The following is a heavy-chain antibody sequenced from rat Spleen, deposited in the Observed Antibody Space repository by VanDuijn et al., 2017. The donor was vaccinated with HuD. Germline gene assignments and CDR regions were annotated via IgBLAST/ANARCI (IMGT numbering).Heavy chain of an antibody. CDR1: GFSFSDYD. J-gene: IGHJ2*01. CDR2: ISYDGNNT. D-gene: IGHD1-4*01. Sequence: EMQLVESGGGLAQPGRSLKLSCVASGFSFSDYDMAWVRQAPTKGLEWVATISYDGNNTYYRDSVKGRFTISRDNAKSTLYLQMDSLRSEDTATYYCARPNYPGFNYFDYWGQGVMVTVSS. CDR3: ARPNYPGFNYFDY. V-gene: IGHV5-29*01.